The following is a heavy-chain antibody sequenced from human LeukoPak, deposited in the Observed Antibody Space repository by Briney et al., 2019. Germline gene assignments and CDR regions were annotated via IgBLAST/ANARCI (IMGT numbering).Heavy chain of an antibody. CDR2: IYTSGST. J-gene: IGHJ3*02. D-gene: IGHD6-13*01. CDR1: GYSISSGYY. V-gene: IGHV4-61*02. Sequence: SETLSLTCAVSGYSISSGYYWSWIRQPAGEGLEWIGRIYTSGSTNYNPSLKSRVTISVDTSKNQFSLKLSSVTAADTAVYYCARYSSSWYGNAFDIWGQGTMVTVSS. CDR3: ARYSSSWYGNAFDI.